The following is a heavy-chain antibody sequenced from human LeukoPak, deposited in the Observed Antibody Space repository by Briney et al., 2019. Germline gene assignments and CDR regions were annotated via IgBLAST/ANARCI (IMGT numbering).Heavy chain of an antibody. V-gene: IGHV3-7*01. D-gene: IGHD3-16*02. Sequence: PGGSLRLSCAASGLTFSNYWMSWVRQAPGKGLEWVANIRQDGSEKYYVDSVKGRFTISRDNAKNSLYLQMSSLRAEDTAVYYCARPPTYYDYVWGSYRYGYFDYWGQGTLVTVSS. CDR2: IRQDGSEK. CDR3: ARPPTYYDYVWGSYRYGYFDY. J-gene: IGHJ4*02. CDR1: GLTFSNYW.